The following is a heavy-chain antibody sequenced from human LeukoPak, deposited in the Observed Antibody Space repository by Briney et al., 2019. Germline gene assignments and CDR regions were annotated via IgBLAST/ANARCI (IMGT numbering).Heavy chain of an antibody. CDR1: GYTFTGYY. CDR2: INPNSGGT. Sequence: GASVKVSCKASGYTFTGYYMHWVQQAPGQGLEWMGRINPNSGGTNYAQKFQGRVTMTRDTSISTAYMELSRLRPDDTAVYYCARSSLYGSGSYHNDYWGQGTLVTVSS. V-gene: IGHV1-2*06. CDR3: ARSSLYGSGSYHNDY. J-gene: IGHJ4*02. D-gene: IGHD3-10*01.